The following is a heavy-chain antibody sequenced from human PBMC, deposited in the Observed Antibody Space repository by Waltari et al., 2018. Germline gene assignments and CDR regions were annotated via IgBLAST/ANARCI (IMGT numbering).Heavy chain of an antibody. CDR3: VSTPSYIVVAGFNWFDP. D-gene: IGHD3-22*01. CDR1: GGTFSSYA. CDR2: IIPIFGTA. Sequence: QVQLVQSGAEVKKPGSSVKVSCKASGGTFSSYAISWVRQAPGQGLEWMGGIIPIFGTANYAQKFQGRVTITADESTSTAYMELSSLRSEDTAVYYCVSTPSYIVVAGFNWFDPWGQGTLVTVSS. J-gene: IGHJ5*02. V-gene: IGHV1-69*01.